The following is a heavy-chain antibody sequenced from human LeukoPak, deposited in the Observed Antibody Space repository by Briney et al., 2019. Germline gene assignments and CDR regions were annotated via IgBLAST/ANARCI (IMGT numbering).Heavy chain of an antibody. CDR3: ARGSRFRQRQTLGGYYFDY. Sequence: ASVKVSCKASGYTFTSYAMHWVRQAPGQRLEWMGWINAGNGNTKYSQKFQGRVTITRNTSISTAYMELSSLRSEDTAVYYCARGSRFRQRQTLGGYYFDYWGQGTLVTVSS. D-gene: IGHD6-25*01. CDR2: INAGNGNT. V-gene: IGHV1-3*01. J-gene: IGHJ4*02. CDR1: GYTFTSYA.